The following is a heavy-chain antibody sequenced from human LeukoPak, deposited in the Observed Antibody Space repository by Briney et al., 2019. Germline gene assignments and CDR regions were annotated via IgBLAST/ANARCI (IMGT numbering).Heavy chain of an antibody. D-gene: IGHD6-19*01. CDR3: ARGPGWNYFDY. Sequence: PGGSLRLSCAASGFTFSSYSMNWVRQAPGKGLEWVSCISSGSSYIYYADSVKGRFTISRDNSKNTLYFQMNSLRAEDTAVYYCARGPGWNYFDYWGQGTLVTVSS. CDR2: ISSGSSYI. J-gene: IGHJ4*02. CDR1: GFTFSSYS. V-gene: IGHV3-21*01.